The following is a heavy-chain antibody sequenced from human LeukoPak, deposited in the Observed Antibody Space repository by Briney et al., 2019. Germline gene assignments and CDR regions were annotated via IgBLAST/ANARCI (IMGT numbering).Heavy chain of an antibody. CDR1: GGTFSSYA. CDR2: IIPIFGTA. Sequence: SVKVSCKASGGTFSSYAISWVRQAPGQGLEWVGGIIPIFGTANYAQKFQGRVTITADESTSTAYMELSSLRSEDTAVYYCASRGYCSSTSCSYYYYMDVWGKGTTVTVSS. CDR3: ASRGYCSSTSCSYYYYMDV. D-gene: IGHD2-2*01. V-gene: IGHV1-69*13. J-gene: IGHJ6*03.